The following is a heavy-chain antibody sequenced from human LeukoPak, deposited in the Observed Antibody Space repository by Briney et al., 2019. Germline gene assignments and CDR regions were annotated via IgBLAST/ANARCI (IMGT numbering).Heavy chain of an antibody. CDR2: VHHSGSS. J-gene: IGHJ4*02. Sequence: ASETLSLTCAVSGDAISSNYWWTWVRQPPGKGLEWIGEVHHSGSSNYNPSLKSRVTISVDTSKNQFSLKLSSVTAADTAVYYCARGCMIEGGEFDYWGQGTLVTVSS. V-gene: IGHV4-4*02. D-gene: IGHD2-8*01. CDR3: ARGCMIEGGEFDY. CDR1: GDAISSNYW.